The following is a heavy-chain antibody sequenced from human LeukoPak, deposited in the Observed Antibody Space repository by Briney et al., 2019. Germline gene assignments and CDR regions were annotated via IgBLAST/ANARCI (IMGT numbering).Heavy chain of an antibody. V-gene: IGHV3-30*02. CDR2: IWYDGSNK. D-gene: IGHD6-19*01. Sequence: GGSLRLSCAASGFTFSSYGMHWVRQAPGKGLEWVAIIWYDGSNKYYADSVKGRFTISRDNSKNTLFLEMNSLRAEDTAVYYCAKALTSGWYLDAFNIWGQGTMVTVSS. J-gene: IGHJ3*02. CDR3: AKALTSGWYLDAFNI. CDR1: GFTFSSYG.